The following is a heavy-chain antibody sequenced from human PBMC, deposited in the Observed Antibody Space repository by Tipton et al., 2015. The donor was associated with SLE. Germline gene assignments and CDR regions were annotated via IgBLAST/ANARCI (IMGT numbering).Heavy chain of an antibody. D-gene: IGHD5-18*01. Sequence: LRLSCTVSGGSISSYYWSWIRQPPGKGLEWIGYIYYSGSTNYNPSLKSRVTISVGTSKNRFSLKLSSVTAADTAVYYCARGGTAMAYWYFDLWGRGTLVTVSS. CDR2: IYYSGST. CDR3: ARGGTAMAYWYFDL. J-gene: IGHJ2*01. V-gene: IGHV4-59*08. CDR1: GGSISSYY.